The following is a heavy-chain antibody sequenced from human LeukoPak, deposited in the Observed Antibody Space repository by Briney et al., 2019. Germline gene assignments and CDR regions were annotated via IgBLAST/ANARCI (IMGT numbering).Heavy chain of an antibody. V-gene: IGHV1-18*01. CDR3: AGQARRFGEIWFDP. D-gene: IGHD3-10*01. CDR2: ISAYNGNT. CDR1: GYTFTSYG. J-gene: IGHJ5*02. Sequence: GASVKVSRKASGYTFTSYGISWVRQAPGQGLEWMGWISAYNGNTNYAQKLQGRVTMTTDTSTSTAYMELRSLRSDDTAVYYCAGQARRFGEIWFDPWGQGTLVTVSS.